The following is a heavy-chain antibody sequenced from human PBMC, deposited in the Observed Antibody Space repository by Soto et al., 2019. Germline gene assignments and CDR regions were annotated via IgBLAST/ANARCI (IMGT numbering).Heavy chain of an antibody. D-gene: IGHD6-13*01. CDR1: GFTFDDYG. J-gene: IGHJ6*02. CDR3: ARASGTGYYYYYGMDV. Sequence: EVQLVESGGGVVRPGGSLRLSCAASGFTFDDYGMSWVRQAPGKGLEWGSGLNWNGGSTGYADSVKGRFTISRDNAKNSLYLQMTRLRAEDTALYYCARASGTGYYYYYGMDVWGQGTTVTVSS. CDR2: LNWNGGST. V-gene: IGHV3-20*04.